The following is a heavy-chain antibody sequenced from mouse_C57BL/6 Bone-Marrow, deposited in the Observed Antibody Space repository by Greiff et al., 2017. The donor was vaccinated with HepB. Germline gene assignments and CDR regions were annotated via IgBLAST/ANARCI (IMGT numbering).Heavy chain of an antibody. CDR1: GYAFSSYW. CDR2: IYPGDGDT. D-gene: IGHD1-1*01. CDR3: AIYYGSSFYWYFDV. Sequence: QVQLQQSGAELVKPGASVKISCKASGYAFSSYWMNWVKQRPGKGLEWIGQIYPGDGDTNYNGKFKGKATLTADKSSSTAYMQLSSLTSEDSAVYFCAIYYGSSFYWYFDVWGTGTTVTVSS. J-gene: IGHJ1*03. V-gene: IGHV1-80*01.